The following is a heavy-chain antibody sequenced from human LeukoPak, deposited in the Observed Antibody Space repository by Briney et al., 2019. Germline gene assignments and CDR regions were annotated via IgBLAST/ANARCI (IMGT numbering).Heavy chain of an antibody. CDR3: ARVTGGYSYDYGY. V-gene: IGHV1-2*06. CDR1: GYTFTGYY. J-gene: IGHJ4*02. D-gene: IGHD5-18*01. CDR2: INPNSGGT. Sequence: ASVKVSCKASGYTFTGYYMHWVRQAPGQGLEWMGRINPNSGGTNYAQKFQGRVTMARDTSISTAYMELSRLRSDDTAVYYCARVTGGYSYDYGYWGQGTLVTVSS.